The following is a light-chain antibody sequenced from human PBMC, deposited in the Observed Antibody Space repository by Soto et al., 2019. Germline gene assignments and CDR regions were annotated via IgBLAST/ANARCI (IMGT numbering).Light chain of an antibody. CDR3: QQHNNWPLT. J-gene: IGKJ4*01. CDR2: GAS. CDR1: QSVSSN. V-gene: IGKV3-15*01. Sequence: EIVMTQSPATLSVSPGERATLSCRASQSVSSNLAWYQQKPGQAPRLVVYGASTRATGIPARFSGSGSGTQFTLTISSLQSEDFAVYYCQQHNNWPLTFGGGTKVEIK.